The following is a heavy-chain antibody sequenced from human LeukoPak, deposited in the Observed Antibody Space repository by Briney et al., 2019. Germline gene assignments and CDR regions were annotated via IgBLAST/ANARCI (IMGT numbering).Heavy chain of an antibody. J-gene: IGHJ4*02. CDR2: IKQDGSDK. V-gene: IGHV3-7*03. D-gene: IGHD4-17*01. CDR1: GFTSSSYW. Sequence: RGSLRLSCAASGFTSSSYWMSWVRPAPGKGLEWVANIKQDGSDKYYVDSVKGRFTISRDNAKTLLYLQINSLRAEDTAVYYCAREPSGDYFDYWGQGTLVTVSS. CDR3: AREPSGDYFDY.